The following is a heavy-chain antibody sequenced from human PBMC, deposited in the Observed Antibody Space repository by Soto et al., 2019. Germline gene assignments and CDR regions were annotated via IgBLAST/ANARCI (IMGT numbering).Heavy chain of an antibody. V-gene: IGHV3-7*01. Sequence: EVQLVQSGGGLVQPGGSLRLSCAASGFSFGSYWMDWVRQAPGKGLQWVANIKRDGSETYYEDSVRGRFTISRDNAKKSLNLQMNSLRAEDTAMYFCARGASQWLVGDYWGQGALVTVAS. D-gene: IGHD6-19*01. CDR3: ARGASQWLVGDY. CDR1: GFSFGSYW. J-gene: IGHJ4*02. CDR2: IKRDGSET.